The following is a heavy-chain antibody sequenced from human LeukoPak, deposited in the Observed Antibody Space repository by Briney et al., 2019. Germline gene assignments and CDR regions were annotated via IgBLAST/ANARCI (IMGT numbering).Heavy chain of an antibody. CDR2: TYYRSKWYN. Sequence: SQTLSLTCAISGDSVSSNSAAWNWIRQSPSRGLEWLGRTYYRSKWYNDYAVSVKSRITITPDTSKNQFSLQLNSVTPEDTAVYYCAREIVKQWLVRKAQIDIWGQGTMVTVSS. D-gene: IGHD6-19*01. CDR3: AREIVKQWLVRKAQIDI. V-gene: IGHV6-1*01. CDR1: GDSVSSNSAA. J-gene: IGHJ3*02.